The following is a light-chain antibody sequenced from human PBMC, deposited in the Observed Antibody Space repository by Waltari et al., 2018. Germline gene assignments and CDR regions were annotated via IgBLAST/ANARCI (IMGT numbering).Light chain of an antibody. CDR3: SSYRKSSTAGGV. CDR2: DVT. V-gene: IGLV2-14*03. CDR1: SSDVGGYHY. J-gene: IGLJ1*01. Sequence: QSALTQPASVSGSPGPSITISCTGTSSDVGGYHYVSWYQQHPGKAPKLMIYDVTNRASGVSSRFTGSKSGNMASLTISGLQTDDEADYYCSSYRKSSTAGGVFGTGTKVTVL.